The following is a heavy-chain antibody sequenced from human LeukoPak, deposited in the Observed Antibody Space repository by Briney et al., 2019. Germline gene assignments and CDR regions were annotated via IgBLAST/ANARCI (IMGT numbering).Heavy chain of an antibody. V-gene: IGHV4-39*01. D-gene: IGHD3-3*02. CDR2: IYHSGST. Sequence: SETLSLTCTVSGGSITSSSYYWGWIRQPPGKGLEWIGSIYHSGSTYYNPSLESRVTISVDMPKNHFSLKLNSVTAADTAVYYCARHKHYHCFDYWGQGTLVIVSS. CDR3: ARHKHYHCFDY. J-gene: IGHJ4*02. CDR1: GGSITSSSYY.